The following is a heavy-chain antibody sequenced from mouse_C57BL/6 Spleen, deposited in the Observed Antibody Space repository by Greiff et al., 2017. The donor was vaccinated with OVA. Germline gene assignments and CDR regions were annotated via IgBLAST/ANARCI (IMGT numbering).Heavy chain of an antibody. CDR1: GYTFTSYW. CDR3: ARDSSGYSAD. V-gene: IGHV1-69*01. Sequence: QVQLQQPGAELVMPGASVKLSCKASGYTFTSYWMHWVKQRPGQGLEWIGEIDPSDSYTNYNQKFKGKSTLTVDKSSSTAYMQLSSLTSEDAAVYYCARDSSGYSADWGQGTLVTVSA. J-gene: IGHJ3*01. D-gene: IGHD3-2*02. CDR2: IDPSDSYT.